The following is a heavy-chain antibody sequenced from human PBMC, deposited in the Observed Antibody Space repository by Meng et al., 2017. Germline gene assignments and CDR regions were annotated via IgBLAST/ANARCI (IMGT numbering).Heavy chain of an antibody. J-gene: IGHJ4*02. CDR3: ARLAVAGIADY. V-gene: IGHV3-11*04. CDR1: GFIFSDYY. D-gene: IGHD6-19*01. Sequence: GESLKISCAASGFIFSDYYISWIRQAPGKGLEWISYISGSASTIYYADSVKGRFTISRDNAKNSLYLQMNSLRAEDTAVYYCARLAVAGIADYWGQGTLVTVSS. CDR2: ISGSASTI.